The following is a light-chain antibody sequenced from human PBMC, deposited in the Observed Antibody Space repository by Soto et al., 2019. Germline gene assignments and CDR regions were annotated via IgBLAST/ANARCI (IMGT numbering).Light chain of an antibody. J-gene: IGKJ2*01. CDR2: KAS. Sequence: DIQMTQSPSTLSASVGDRVTITCRASQSISSWLAWYQQKPGKAPKLLIYKASSLESGVPSRIGGSGSGTEFTLTFSSLQPDDFATYYCHQYNNYAYTFGQGNKLEIK. CDR1: QSISSW. V-gene: IGKV1-5*03. CDR3: HQYNNYAYT.